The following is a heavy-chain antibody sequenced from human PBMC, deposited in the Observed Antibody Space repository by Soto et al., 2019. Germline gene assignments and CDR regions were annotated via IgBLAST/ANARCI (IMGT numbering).Heavy chain of an antibody. D-gene: IGHD1-20*01. CDR1: GFTFSSYS. J-gene: IGHJ3*02. CDR3: EREGIGAFDI. CDR2: ISSSSSYI. V-gene: IGHV3-21*01. Sequence: GGSLRLSCAASGFTFSSYSVNWVRQAPGKGLEWVSSISSSSSYIYYADSVKGRFTISRDNAKNSLYLQMNSLRAEDTAVYYCEREGIGAFDIWGQGTMVTVSS.